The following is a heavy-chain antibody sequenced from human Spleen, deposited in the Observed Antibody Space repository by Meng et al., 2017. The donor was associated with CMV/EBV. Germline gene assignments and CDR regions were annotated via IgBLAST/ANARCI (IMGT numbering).Heavy chain of an antibody. CDR2: ISGFNGNT. J-gene: IGHJ5*02. V-gene: IGHV1-18*01. CDR3: ARDDYGANSNWFDP. Sequence: ASVKVSCKASGYTFTSYGIAWVRQAPGQGLEWMGWISGFNGNTISAQNFQGRVTMTTDTSTSTAYMELRSLRSDDTAVYYCARDDYGANSNWFDPWGQGTLVTVSS. D-gene: IGHD4/OR15-4a*01. CDR1: GYTFTSYG.